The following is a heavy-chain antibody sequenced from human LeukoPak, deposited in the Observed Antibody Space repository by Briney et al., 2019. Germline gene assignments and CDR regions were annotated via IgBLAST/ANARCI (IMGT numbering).Heavy chain of an antibody. V-gene: IGHV3-30*18. CDR1: GFTFSSYG. Sequence: GRSLRLSCAASGFTFSSYGMHWVRQAPGKGLEWVAVISYDGSNKYYADSVKGRFTISRDNSKNTLYLQMNSLRAEDTAVYYCAKEGVSGSYRYYFDYWGQGTLVTVSS. CDR2: ISYDGSNK. J-gene: IGHJ4*02. CDR3: AKEGVSGSYRYYFDY. D-gene: IGHD1-26*01.